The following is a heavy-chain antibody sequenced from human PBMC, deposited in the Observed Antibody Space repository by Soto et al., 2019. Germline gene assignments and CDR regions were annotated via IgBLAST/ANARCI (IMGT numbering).Heavy chain of an antibody. V-gene: IGHV1-69*01. J-gene: IGHJ6*02. CDR1: GGTFSSYA. CDR2: IIPIFGTA. D-gene: IGHD5-12*01. CDR3: ARDHGYSGYAAHYYYGIDV. Sequence: QVQLVQSGAELKKPGSSVKVSCKASGGTFSSYAISWVRQAPGQGLEWMGGIIPIFGTANYAQKFQGRVTITADESTSTAYMELSSLRSEDTAVYYSARDHGYSGYAAHYYYGIDVWGQGTTVTVSS.